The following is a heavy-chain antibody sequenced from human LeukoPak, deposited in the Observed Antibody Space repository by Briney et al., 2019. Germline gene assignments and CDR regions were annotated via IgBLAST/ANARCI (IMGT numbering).Heavy chain of an antibody. Sequence: PSETLSLTCAVYGGSFSGYYWSWIRQPPGEGLEWIGYIYYIGSTNYNPSLKSRVTISVDTSKNQFSLKLSSVTAADTAVYYCARSGGSYYDFWSGRFYFDYWGQGTLVTVSS. CDR1: GGSFSGYY. CDR3: ARSGGSYYDFWSGRFYFDY. J-gene: IGHJ4*02. CDR2: IYYIGST. V-gene: IGHV4-59*01. D-gene: IGHD3-3*01.